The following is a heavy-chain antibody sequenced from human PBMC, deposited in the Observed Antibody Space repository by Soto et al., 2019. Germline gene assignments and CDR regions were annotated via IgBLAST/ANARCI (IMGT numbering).Heavy chain of an antibody. CDR2: IDPSDSYT. Sequence: DSLKISCKGSGYSFTSYWISLVRQMPGKGLEWMGRIDPSDSYTNYSPSFQGHVTISADKSISTAYLQWSSLKASDTAMYYCARHNSLHSSSENWGQGTLVTSPQ. CDR3: ARHNSLHSSSEN. V-gene: IGHV5-10-1*01. D-gene: IGHD6-13*01. J-gene: IGHJ4*02. CDR1: GYSFTSYW.